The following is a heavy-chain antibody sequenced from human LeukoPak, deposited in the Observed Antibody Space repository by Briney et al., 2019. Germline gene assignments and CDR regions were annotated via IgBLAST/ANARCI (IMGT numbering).Heavy chain of an antibody. D-gene: IGHD2-21*02. V-gene: IGHV3-7*01. CDR3: ASTYVVVTAVHDAFHI. CDR2: IKQDGSEK. CDR1: GFTFSKYW. Sequence: GGSLRLSCAASGFTFSKYWMSWVRQAPGKGLEWVANIKQDGSEKYYVDSVKGRFTISRDNAKNSLYLQMNSLRAEDTAVYYCASTYVVVTAVHDAFHIWGQGTMVTVSS. J-gene: IGHJ3*02.